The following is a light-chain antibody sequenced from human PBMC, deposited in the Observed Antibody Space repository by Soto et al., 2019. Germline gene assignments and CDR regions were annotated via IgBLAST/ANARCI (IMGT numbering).Light chain of an antibody. J-gene: IGKJ1*01. Sequence: DIVMTQSPDSLAVSLGERATINCKSSQSVLYSSNNKNDLAWFQQKPGQPPKLLIYWASTRESGVPDRFSGSGSGTDFTLTISSLQAEDVAVYYCQQYYSPPPWTFGQWTKVEIK. CDR3: QQYYSPPPWT. V-gene: IGKV4-1*01. CDR2: WAS. CDR1: QSVLYSSNNKND.